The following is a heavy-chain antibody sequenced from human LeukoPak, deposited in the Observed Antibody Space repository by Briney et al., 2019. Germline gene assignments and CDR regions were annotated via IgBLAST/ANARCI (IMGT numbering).Heavy chain of an antibody. CDR2: IIPIFGTA. CDR1: GGTFSSYA. CDR3: ARDYYDSSGYYYVGM. V-gene: IGHV1-69*06. Sequence: ASVKVSCTASGGTFSSYAISWVRQAPGQGLEWMGGIIPIFGTANYAQKFQGRVTITADKSTSTAYMELSSLRSDDTAVYYCARDYYDSSGYYYVGMWGQGTLVTVSS. J-gene: IGHJ4*02. D-gene: IGHD3-22*01.